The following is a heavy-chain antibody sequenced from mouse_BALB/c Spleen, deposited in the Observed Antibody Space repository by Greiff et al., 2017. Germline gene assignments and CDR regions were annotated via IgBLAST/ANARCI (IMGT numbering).Heavy chain of an antibody. V-gene: IGHV10-1*02. D-gene: IGHD2-4*01. CDR1: GFTFNTYA. J-gene: IGHJ4*01. Sequence: EVQRVESGGGLVQPKGSLKLSCAASGFTFNTYAMNWVRQAPVKGLEWVARIRSKSNNYATYYADSVKDRFTISRDDSQSMLYLQMNNLKTEDTAMYYCVRQDDYPFYYAMDYWGQGTSVTVSS. CDR2: IRSKSNNYAT. CDR3: VRQDDYPFYYAMDY.